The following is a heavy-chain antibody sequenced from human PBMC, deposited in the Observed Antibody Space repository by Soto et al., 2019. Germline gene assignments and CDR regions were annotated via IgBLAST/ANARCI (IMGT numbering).Heavy chain of an antibody. CDR2: INPNSGGT. Sequence: ASVKVFCKASGYTFTGYYMHWVRQAPGQGLEWMGWINPNSGGTNYAQKFQGRVTMTRDTSISTAYMELSRLRSDDTAVYYCARXYYDSSGYYYYYYGMDVWGQGTTVTVSS. CDR3: ARXYYDSSGYYYYYYGMDV. V-gene: IGHV1-2*02. D-gene: IGHD3-22*01. CDR1: GYTFTGYY. J-gene: IGHJ6*02.